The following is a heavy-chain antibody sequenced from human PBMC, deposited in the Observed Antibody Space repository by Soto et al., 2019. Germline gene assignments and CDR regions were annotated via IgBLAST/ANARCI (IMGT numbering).Heavy chain of an antibody. V-gene: IGHV3-23*01. CDR3: AKQRVGSSWYRDFDL. J-gene: IGHJ4*02. CDR1: GFTFSDYA. CDR2: ISGVGGST. D-gene: IGHD6-13*01. Sequence: EGQLLESGGGLVQPGGSLRLSCAASGFTFSDYAMSWVRQGPGKELEWASGISGVGGSTYYPDSVKGRFTIFRDNSKNTVYLQMNNLTAGDTAVYFCAKQRVGSSWYRDFDLWGQGTLVTVSS.